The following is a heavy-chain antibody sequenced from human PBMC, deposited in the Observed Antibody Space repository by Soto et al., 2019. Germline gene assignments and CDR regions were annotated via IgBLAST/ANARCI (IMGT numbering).Heavy chain of an antibody. CDR3: AKDAVYNDGLWLMDH. Sequence: LRLSCTASGLPHSSFAMMWVRQAPGKGLECVSGIYGNGGGIEYADSVKGRFTISRDNSKNTVYLQMTDLRADDTAVYYCAKDAVYNDGLWLMDHWGQGTQVTVSS. V-gene: IGHV3-23*01. J-gene: IGHJ4*02. CDR1: GLPHSSFA. CDR2: IYGNGGGI. D-gene: IGHD2-21*01.